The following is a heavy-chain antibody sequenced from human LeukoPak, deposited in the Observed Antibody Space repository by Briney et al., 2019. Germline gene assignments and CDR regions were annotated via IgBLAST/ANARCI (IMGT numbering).Heavy chain of an antibody. Sequence: SVKVSFKASVCTFSSCALCWVREAPAQGSEWVGRMVLIYGRGNYAQTFQVRVRITTDESTSTAYMELSSVRSEDTAVYYCARGEFIAVAGTASFDYWGQGTLVTVSS. CDR1: VCTFSSCA. CDR2: MVLIYGRG. J-gene: IGHJ4*01. V-gene: IGHV1-69*05. D-gene: IGHD6-19*01. CDR3: ARGEFIAVAGTASFDY.